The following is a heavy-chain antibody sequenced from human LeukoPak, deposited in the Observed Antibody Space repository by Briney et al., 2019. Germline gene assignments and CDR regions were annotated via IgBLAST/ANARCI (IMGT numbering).Heavy chain of an antibody. Sequence: GEPLHISSKSSVYSFTIYLIGWVRPMPRKGLGWMGIIYPGDSDTRYSPSFKGQVTISADKPISTAYLQWSSLKASDTAMYYCARTYSSSWYVDYWGQGTLVTVSS. J-gene: IGHJ4*02. CDR3: ARTYSSSWYVDY. V-gene: IGHV5-51*04. D-gene: IGHD6-13*01. CDR2: IYPGDSDT. CDR1: VYSFTIYL.